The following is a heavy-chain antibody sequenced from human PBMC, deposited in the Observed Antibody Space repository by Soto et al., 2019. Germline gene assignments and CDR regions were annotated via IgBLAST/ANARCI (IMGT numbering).Heavy chain of an antibody. Sequence: QVQLVQSGDEVKKPGASVKVSCKASGYIFVNYGIAWVRQAPGQGLEWMGWISPYTGNTHSATKAQGRLTMTTDTSTSTAYMDLGRLTSDDTAVYYCVMVDNYVTPTPQDVWGQGTTVTVSS. D-gene: IGHD3-16*01. CDR2: ISPYTGNT. CDR1: GYIFVNYG. CDR3: VMVDNYVTPTPQDV. V-gene: IGHV1-18*01. J-gene: IGHJ6*02.